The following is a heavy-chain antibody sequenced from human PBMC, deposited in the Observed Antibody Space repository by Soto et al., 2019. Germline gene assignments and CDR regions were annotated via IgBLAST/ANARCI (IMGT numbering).Heavy chain of an antibody. CDR3: ARQYNHGSRPNRQPSMDV. Sequence: QVQLVESGGGVVQPGRSLRLSCAASGFTFSSYGMHWVRQAPGKGLEWVALIWYDGSNKYYADSVKGRFTISRDNSKNTLYLQMNSLRAEDTAVYYCARQYNHGSRPNRQPSMDVWGQGTTVTVSS. D-gene: IGHD3-10*01. J-gene: IGHJ6*02. V-gene: IGHV3-33*01. CDR2: IWYDGSNK. CDR1: GFTFSSYG.